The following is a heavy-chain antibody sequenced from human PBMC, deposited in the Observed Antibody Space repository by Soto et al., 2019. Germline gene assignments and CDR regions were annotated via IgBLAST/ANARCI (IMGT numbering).Heavy chain of an antibody. Sequence: QVQLVESGGGVVQPAGSLSLSCATSGFTFTSFTMHWVRQAPGKGLEWIAVMSYDGARTDYADAVKGRFTISRDTSKNTLYLQMNNLRPEDTAMYYCARDRPYGDPNWFDPWGQGTLVTVSS. D-gene: IGHD4-17*01. J-gene: IGHJ5*02. CDR3: ARDRPYGDPNWFDP. V-gene: IGHV3-30-3*01. CDR2: MSYDGART. CDR1: GFTFTSFT.